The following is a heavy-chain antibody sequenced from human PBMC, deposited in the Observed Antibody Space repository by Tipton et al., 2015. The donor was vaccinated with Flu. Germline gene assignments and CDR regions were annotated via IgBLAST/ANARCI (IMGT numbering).Heavy chain of an antibody. J-gene: IGHJ4*02. Sequence: VQSGAEVKQPGASVKLSCKASGYTFTKHGITWVRQAPGQGLEWMGWISAYNGYTDFAQKFQGRVTMTTDTSASTAYMELRSLRSDDTAVYYCASPMGYCSSFSCYSPLTNWGQGTLVTVSS. CDR3: ASPMGYCSSFSCYSPLTN. V-gene: IGHV1-18*04. CDR2: ISAYNGYT. CDR1: GYTFTKHG. D-gene: IGHD2-2*01.